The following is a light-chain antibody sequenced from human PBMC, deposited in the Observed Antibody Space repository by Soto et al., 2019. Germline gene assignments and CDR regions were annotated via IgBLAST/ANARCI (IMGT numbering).Light chain of an antibody. Sequence: QSALAQPAPVSGSPGQSITISCTGTSSDVGIYNYVSWYQQHPGKAPKLMIYQVTNRPSGVSNRFSGSKSGNAASLTISGLQAADEADYYCSSYTGSTNYVFGTGTKVTVL. J-gene: IGLJ1*01. V-gene: IGLV2-14*01. CDR1: SSDVGIYNY. CDR3: SSYTGSTNYV. CDR2: QVT.